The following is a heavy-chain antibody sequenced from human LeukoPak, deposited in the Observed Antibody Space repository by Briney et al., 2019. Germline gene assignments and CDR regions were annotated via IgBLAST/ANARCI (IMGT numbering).Heavy chain of an antibody. CDR1: GFTFSSYS. J-gene: IGHJ6*03. CDR3: ARAQEATFPNCSSTSCLLYYYYYMDV. CDR2: ISSSSSHI. V-gene: IGHV3-21*01. D-gene: IGHD2-2*01. Sequence: PGGSLRLSCAASGFTFSSYSMNWVRQAPGKGLEWVSSISSSSSHIYYADSVKGRFTISRDNAKNSLYLQMNSLRAEDTAVYYCARAQEATFPNCSSTSCLLYYYYYMDVWGKGTTVTVSS.